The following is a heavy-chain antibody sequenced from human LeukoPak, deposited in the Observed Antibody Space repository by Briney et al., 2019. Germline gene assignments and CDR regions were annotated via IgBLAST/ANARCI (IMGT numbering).Heavy chain of an antibody. Sequence: GGSLRLSCAASGFTFSSYSMNWVRQAPGKGLEWVSAISGSGGSTYYADSVKGRFTISRDNSKNTLYLQMNSLRAEDTAVYYCAKERVGATPPEYFQHWGQGTLVTVSS. V-gene: IGHV3-23*01. D-gene: IGHD1-26*01. CDR1: GFTFSSYS. CDR3: AKERVGATPPEYFQH. J-gene: IGHJ1*01. CDR2: ISGSGGST.